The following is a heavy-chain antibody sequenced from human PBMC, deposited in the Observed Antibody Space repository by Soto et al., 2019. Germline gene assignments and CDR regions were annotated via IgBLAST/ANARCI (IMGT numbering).Heavy chain of an antibody. CDR1: GGTFSSYA. CDR3: ARVPAALVTPFSSSWFDY. CDR2: IIPIFGTA. V-gene: IGHV1-69*01. Sequence: QVQLVQSGAEVKKPGSSVKVSCKASGGTFSSYAISWVRQAPGQGLEWMGGIIPIFGTANYAQKFQGRVTITADESTSTAYMELSSLRSEDTAVYYCARVPAALVTPFSSSWFDYWGQGTLVTVSS. J-gene: IGHJ4*02. D-gene: IGHD6-13*01.